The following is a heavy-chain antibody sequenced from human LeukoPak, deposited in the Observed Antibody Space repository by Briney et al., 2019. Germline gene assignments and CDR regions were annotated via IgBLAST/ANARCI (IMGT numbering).Heavy chain of an antibody. Sequence: GGSLRLSCADSGSTVSSNYMSWVRQAPGKGLEWVSVIYSGGSTYYADSVKGRFTISRDNSKNTLYLQMNSLRAEDTAVYYCARDLLREYGDYVEYWGQGTLVTVSS. V-gene: IGHV3-53*01. CDR3: ARDLLREYGDYVEY. CDR1: GSTVSSNY. D-gene: IGHD4-17*01. CDR2: IYSGGST. J-gene: IGHJ4*02.